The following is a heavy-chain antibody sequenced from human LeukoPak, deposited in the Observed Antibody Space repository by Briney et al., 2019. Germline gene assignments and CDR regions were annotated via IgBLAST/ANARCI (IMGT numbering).Heavy chain of an antibody. J-gene: IGHJ4*02. V-gene: IGHV3-30*03. Sequence: GGSLRLSCAASGFTFSSYGMHWVRQAPGKGLEWVAVISYDGSNKYYADSVKGRFTLSRDNSKSTLYLQMSSLRVEDTAIYYCASHWAQQVVSDYWGQGTLVTVSS. CDR3: ASHWAQQVVSDY. CDR2: ISYDGSNK. CDR1: GFTFSSYG. D-gene: IGHD6-13*01.